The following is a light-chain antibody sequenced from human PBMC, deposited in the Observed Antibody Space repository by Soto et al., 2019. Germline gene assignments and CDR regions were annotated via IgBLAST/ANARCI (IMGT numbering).Light chain of an antibody. CDR1: SVATYNL. J-gene: IGLJ2*01. CDR3: CSLVASSTFG. Sequence: QSALTQPASVSGSPGQSITISCTGPSVATYNLVSWYQQQPGKVPKLIIYEVTTRPSGVSDRFSGSKSGNTASLTISGLQAEDEADYYCCSLVASSTFGFGGGTKLTVL. CDR2: EVT. V-gene: IGLV2-23*02.